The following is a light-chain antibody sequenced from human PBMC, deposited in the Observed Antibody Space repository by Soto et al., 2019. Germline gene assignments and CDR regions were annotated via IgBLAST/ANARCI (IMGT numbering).Light chain of an antibody. CDR2: EVS. Sequence: QSALTQPPSASGSPGQSVTISCTGTSSDVGGYNYVSWYQQHPGKAPKVMIYEVSKRPSGVPDRFSCSKSGYTASLTVSGLQAEDEADYYCSSYGGRNNLLFGGGTKLTVL. CDR3: SSYGGRNNLL. CDR1: SSDVGGYNY. V-gene: IGLV2-8*01. J-gene: IGLJ2*01.